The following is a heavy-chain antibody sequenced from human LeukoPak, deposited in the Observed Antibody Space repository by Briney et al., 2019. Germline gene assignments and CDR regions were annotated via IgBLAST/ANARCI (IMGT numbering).Heavy chain of an antibody. V-gene: IGHV3-23*01. CDR3: AKDGSGLLDF. D-gene: IGHD6-19*01. CDR1: GFTFSSYA. J-gene: IGHJ4*02. Sequence: GGSLRLSCAASGFTFSSYAMSWVRQAPGKGLEWVSAISGSGGSTYYADSVKGRFTISRDNSKNTMYLQMNSLRAEDTAVYDCAKDGSGLLDFWGQGTLVTVSS. CDR2: ISGSGGST.